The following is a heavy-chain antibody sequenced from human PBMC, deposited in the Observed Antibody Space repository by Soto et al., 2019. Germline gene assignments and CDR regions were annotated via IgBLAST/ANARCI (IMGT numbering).Heavy chain of an antibody. CDR1: GFNFSNHG. CDR2: IWSDGNTK. V-gene: IGHV3-33*01. CDR3: ARDPFYDGPPYFYYYGMEV. D-gene: IGHD3-3*01. Sequence: GGSLRLSCAASGFNFSNHGMHWVRRAPGKGLQWVAVIWSDGNTKYYADSVEGRFTISRDNSKNILSLQMSSLRADDTAVYYCARDPFYDGPPYFYYYGMEVWGQGATVTVTS. J-gene: IGHJ6*02.